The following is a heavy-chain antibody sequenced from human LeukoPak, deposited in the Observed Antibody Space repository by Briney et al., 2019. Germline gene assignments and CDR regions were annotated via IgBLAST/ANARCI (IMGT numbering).Heavy chain of an antibody. CDR2: IYYSGST. CDR3: ARDGSGWYSAFDI. Sequence: SETLSLTCTVSGGSVSSGSYYWSWIRQPPGKGLEWIGYIYYSGSTNYNPSLKSRVTISVDTSKNQFSLKLSSVTAADTAVYYCARDGSGWYSAFDIWGQGTMVTVSS. J-gene: IGHJ3*02. V-gene: IGHV4-61*01. CDR1: GGSVSSGSYY. D-gene: IGHD6-19*01.